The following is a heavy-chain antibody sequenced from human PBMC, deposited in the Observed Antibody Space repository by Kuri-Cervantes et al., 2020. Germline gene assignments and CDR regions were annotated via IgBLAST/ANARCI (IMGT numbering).Heavy chain of an antibody. V-gene: IGHV3-7*01. CDR3: ARGEVVTATAY. J-gene: IGHJ4*02. D-gene: IGHD2-21*02. CDR2: INEDGSQK. CDR1: GFTFSSYW. Sequence: GGSLRLSCAASGFTFSSYWMSWVRQTPGKGLEWVANINEDGSQKYYVDSVKGRFTISRDNAKNSLCLQMNSLRAEDTAVYYCARGEVVTATAYWGQGTLVTVSS.